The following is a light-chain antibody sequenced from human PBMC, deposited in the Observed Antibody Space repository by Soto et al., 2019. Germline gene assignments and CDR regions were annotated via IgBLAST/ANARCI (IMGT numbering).Light chain of an antibody. J-gene: IGLJ2*01. CDR1: SSDIGGFNF. CDR3: GSYTSTTTLVL. Sequence: QSALTQPASVSGSPGQSITISCTGTSSDIGGFNFVSWYQHHPGYAPQLIIYEVTNRPSGISSRFSASKSGNTASLTISGLHPEDEADYYCGSYTSTTTLVLFGGGTKLTVL. V-gene: IGLV2-14*01. CDR2: EVT.